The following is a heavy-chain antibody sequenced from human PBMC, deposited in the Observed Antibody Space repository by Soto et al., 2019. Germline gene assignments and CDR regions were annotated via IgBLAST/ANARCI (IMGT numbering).Heavy chain of an antibody. CDR1: GFTFSDYY. J-gene: IGHJ6*03. Sequence: QVQLVESGGGLVKPGGSLRLSCAAFGFTFSDYYMSWIRQAPGKGLEWVSYISSSGSTIYHADSVKGRFTISRDNAKNPLYLQMNSLRAEDTAVYDCARTMVRGVKTRQHYYYMDDGGKGTTVTVSS. D-gene: IGHD3-10*01. CDR3: ARTMVRGVKTRQHYYYMDD. CDR2: ISSSGSTI. V-gene: IGHV3-11*01.